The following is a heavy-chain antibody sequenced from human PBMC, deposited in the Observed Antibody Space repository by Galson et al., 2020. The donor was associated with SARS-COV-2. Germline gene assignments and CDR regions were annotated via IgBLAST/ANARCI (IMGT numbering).Heavy chain of an antibody. D-gene: IGHD6-19*01. CDR2: IYYSGST. V-gene: IGHV4-39*01. Sequence: SETLSLTCTVSGGSISSSSYYWGWIRQPPGKGLEWIGSIYYSGSTYYNPSLKSRVTISVDTSKNQFSLKLSSVTAADTAVYYCARQRSSGSSFIRYFDLWGRGTLVTVSS. CDR1: GGSISSSSYY. CDR3: ARQRSSGSSFIRYFDL. J-gene: IGHJ2*01.